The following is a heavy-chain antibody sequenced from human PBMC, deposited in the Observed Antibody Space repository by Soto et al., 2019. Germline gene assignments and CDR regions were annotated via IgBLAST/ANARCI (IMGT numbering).Heavy chain of an antibody. CDR3: GRGWGYCSSTSCYRRFFDY. D-gene: IGHD2-2*02. CDR1: GGSFSGYY. J-gene: IGHJ4*02. Sequence: SETLSLTCAVYGGSFSGYYWSWIRQPPGKGLEWIGEINHSGSTNYNPSLKSRDTISVDTSKNQFSLKLSSVTAADTAVYYCGRGWGYCSSTSCYRRFFDYWGQGTLVTVSS. CDR2: INHSGST. V-gene: IGHV4-34*01.